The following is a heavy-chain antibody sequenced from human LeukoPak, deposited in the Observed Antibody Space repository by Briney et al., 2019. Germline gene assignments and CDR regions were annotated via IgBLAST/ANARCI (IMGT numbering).Heavy chain of an antibody. V-gene: IGHV3-48*03. D-gene: IGHD6-13*01. CDR1: GFTFSIHE. J-gene: IGHJ6*03. CDR2: ISSSGSTI. CDR3: AKEGYSRGYYSYYYMDV. Sequence: PGGSLRLSCAASGFTFSIHEMNWVRQAPGKGLEWVSYISSSGSTIYYVDSVKGRFTISRDTAKNSLYLQMNSLRAEDTAVYYCAKEGYSRGYYSYYYMDVWGKGTTVTVSS.